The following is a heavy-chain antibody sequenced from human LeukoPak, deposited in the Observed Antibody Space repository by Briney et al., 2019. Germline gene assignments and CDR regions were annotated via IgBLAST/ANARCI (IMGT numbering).Heavy chain of an antibody. CDR1: GGSISSGDYY. CDR3: ARLGPAPSYDFWSGYYQTNPKTFDY. CDR2: IYYSGST. Sequence: SETLSLTCTVSGGSISSGDYYWSWIRQPPGKGLEWIGYIYYSGSTYYNPSLKSRVTISVDTSKNQFSLKLSSVTAADTAVYYCARLGPAPSYDFWSGYYQTNPKTFDYWGQGTLVTVSS. D-gene: IGHD3-3*01. J-gene: IGHJ4*02. V-gene: IGHV4-30-4*01.